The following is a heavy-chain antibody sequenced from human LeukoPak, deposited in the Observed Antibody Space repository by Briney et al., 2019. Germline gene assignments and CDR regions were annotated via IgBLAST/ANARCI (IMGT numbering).Heavy chain of an antibody. V-gene: IGHV3-30*18. D-gene: IGHD5-18*01. J-gene: IGHJ5*02. CDR1: GFTFSSYG. CDR3: AKGKAYNTDNWFDP. CDR2: ISYDGSNK. Sequence: GGSLRLSCAASGFTFSSYGMHWVRQAPGKGLEWVAVISYDGSNKYYADSVKGRFTISRDNSKNTLYLQMNSLRAEDTAVYYCAKGKAYNTDNWFDPWGQGTLVTVSS.